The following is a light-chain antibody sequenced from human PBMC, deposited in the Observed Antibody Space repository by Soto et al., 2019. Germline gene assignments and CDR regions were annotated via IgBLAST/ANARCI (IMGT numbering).Light chain of an antibody. V-gene: IGLV2-14*01. Sequence: QSVLTQPASASGSPGQSITISCTGTSSDVGGYNYVSWYQQHPGKAPKLMIYEVSNRPSGVSNRFSGSKSGNTASLTISGLQAEDEADYYCSSYTSSPSYVFGTGTKVTVL. CDR3: SSYTSSPSYV. CDR2: EVS. CDR1: SSDVGGYNY. J-gene: IGLJ1*01.